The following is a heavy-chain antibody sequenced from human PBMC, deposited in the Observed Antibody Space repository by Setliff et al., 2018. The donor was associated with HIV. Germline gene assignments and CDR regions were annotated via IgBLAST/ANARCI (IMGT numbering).Heavy chain of an antibody. CDR1: GFTFSSYE. CDR3: VKSLMFFNWIDP. Sequence: GGSLRLSCAASGFTFSSYEMNWVRQAPGKGLEYVSFISSNGGSTYYADSVKGRFTISRDNSKNTLYLQMSSLRSEDTAVYYCVKSLMFFNWIDPWGQGTLVTVSS. V-gene: IGHV3-64D*09. D-gene: IGHD3-10*02. J-gene: IGHJ5*02. CDR2: ISSNGGST.